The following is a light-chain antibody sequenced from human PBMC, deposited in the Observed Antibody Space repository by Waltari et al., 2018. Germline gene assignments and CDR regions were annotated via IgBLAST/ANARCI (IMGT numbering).Light chain of an antibody. CDR3: GTWDSSLSGAV. J-gene: IGLJ7*01. CDR1: RSNIGNNY. V-gene: IGLV1-51*02. CDR2: ENT. Sequence: QSVLTQPPSVSAAPGQRVTISCSGGRSNIGNNYVSWYRQFPGTAPKLLIYENTERPSGIPGRFSVSKSGTSATLDITVLQAGDEADYYCGTWDSSLSGAVFGGGTHLTVL.